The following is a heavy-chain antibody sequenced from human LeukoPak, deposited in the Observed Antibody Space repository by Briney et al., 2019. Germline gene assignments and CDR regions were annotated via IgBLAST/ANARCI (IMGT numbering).Heavy chain of an antibody. J-gene: IGHJ4*02. CDR2: ISSSGSTI. V-gene: IGHV3-48*03. D-gene: IGHD3-10*01. CDR1: GFTFSSYE. CDR3: ATLWFGELLGDY. Sequence: GGSLRPSCAASGFTFSSYEMNWVRQAPGKGLEWVSYISSSGSTIYYADSVKGRFTISRDNAKNSLYLQMNSLRAEDTAVYYCATLWFGELLGDYWGQGTLVTVSS.